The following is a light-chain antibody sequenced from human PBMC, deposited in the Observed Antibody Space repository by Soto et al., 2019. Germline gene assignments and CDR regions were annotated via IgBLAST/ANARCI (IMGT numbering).Light chain of an antibody. CDR1: NSDIGAYNY. CDR2: DVD. Sequence: QSALTQPRSVSGSRGQSVTISCVGTNSDIGAYNYVSWYHQHPGKAPQVILFDVDQRPSGVPDRFSGSKSDNTASLTISGLQTEDEGDYYCAAWDDSLNGRVFGTGTKLTVL. CDR3: AAWDDSLNGRV. J-gene: IGLJ1*01. V-gene: IGLV2-11*01.